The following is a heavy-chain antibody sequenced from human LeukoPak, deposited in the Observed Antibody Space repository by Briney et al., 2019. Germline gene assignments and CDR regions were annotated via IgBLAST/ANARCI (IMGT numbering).Heavy chain of an antibody. J-gene: IGHJ6*03. CDR1: GGSISSGSYY. Sequence: SQTLSLTCTVSGGSISSGSYYRSWIRQPAGKGLEWIGRIYTSGSTNYNPSLKSRVTISVDTSKNQFSLKLSSVTAADTAVYYCARESRGDLYYYYYYMDVWGKGTTVTVSS. CDR2: IYTSGST. V-gene: IGHV4-61*02. D-gene: IGHD4-17*01. CDR3: ARESRGDLYYYYYYMDV.